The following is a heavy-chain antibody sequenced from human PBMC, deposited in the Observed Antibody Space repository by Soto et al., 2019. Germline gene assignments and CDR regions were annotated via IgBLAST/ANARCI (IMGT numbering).Heavy chain of an antibody. J-gene: IGHJ4*02. CDR2: INSDGSTT. Sequence: EVQLVHSGGGLVQPGGSLRLSCAASGFTFSSYWMHWVRQAPGKGLVWVSRINSDGSTTTYADSVKGRFTISRDNAKNTLYLQMNSLRAEDTAVYYCVRVPTGGYAFSLDDYWGQGTPVTVSS. V-gene: IGHV3-74*01. CDR3: VRVPTGGYAFSLDDY. D-gene: IGHD5-12*01. CDR1: GFTFSSYW.